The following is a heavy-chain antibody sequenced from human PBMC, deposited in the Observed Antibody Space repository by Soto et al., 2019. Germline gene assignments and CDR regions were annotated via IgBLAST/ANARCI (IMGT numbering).Heavy chain of an antibody. V-gene: IGHV2-5*01. CDR2: IYWNDDK. CDR3: AHSPDLYCTNGVCSNYFDY. Sequence: GSGPTLVNPTQTLTLTCTFSGFSLSTSGVGVGWIRQPPGKALEWLALIYWNDDKRYSPSLKSRLTITKDTSKNQVILTTTNMKLVDTATFYCAHSPDLYCTNGVCSNYFDYWGQGTLVTVSS. D-gene: IGHD2-8*01. J-gene: IGHJ4*02. CDR1: GFSLSTSGVG.